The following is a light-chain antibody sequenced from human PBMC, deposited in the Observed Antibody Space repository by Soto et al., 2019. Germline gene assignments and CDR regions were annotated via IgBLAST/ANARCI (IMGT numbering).Light chain of an antibody. CDR2: DAS. J-gene: IGKJ5*01. CDR1: QGVSSA. V-gene: IGKV1-13*02. CDR3: QQCNSYPVN. Sequence: AIQLTQSPSSLSASVGDRVTITCRARQGVSSALAWYQQKPGKAPKLLIYDASSLESGVPSRFSGSGSGTDFTLTISSLQPEDFATYYCQQCNSYPVNVGQGTRLEIK.